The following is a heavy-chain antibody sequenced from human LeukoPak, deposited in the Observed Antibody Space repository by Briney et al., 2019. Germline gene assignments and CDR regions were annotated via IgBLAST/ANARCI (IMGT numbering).Heavy chain of an antibody. Sequence: SETLSLTCTVSGYSISSGYYWGWIRQPPGKGLEWIGSIYHSGSTYYNPSLKSRVTISVDTSKNQFSLKLSSVTAADAAVYYCARNYAGDYLEFMDVWGKGTTVTISS. J-gene: IGHJ6*03. CDR2: IYHSGST. CDR3: ARNYAGDYLEFMDV. V-gene: IGHV4-38-2*02. D-gene: IGHD3-3*01. CDR1: GYSISSGYY.